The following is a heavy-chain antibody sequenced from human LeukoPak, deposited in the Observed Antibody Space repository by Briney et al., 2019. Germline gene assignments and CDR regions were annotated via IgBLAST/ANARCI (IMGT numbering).Heavy chain of an antibody. CDR3: AREARYSSDYSDSKLYYYYYMDV. D-gene: IGHD6-19*01. V-gene: IGHV3-21*01. CDR2: ISSGSNYI. J-gene: IGHJ6*03. CDR1: GFTFSSYW. Sequence: GGSLRLSCAASGFTFSSYWMHWVRQAPGKGLEWVSFISSGSNYIYYGDSAKGRFTISRDNDKNSLYLQMNNLRAEDTAVYYCAREARYSSDYSDSKLYYYYYMDVWGKGTTVTVSS.